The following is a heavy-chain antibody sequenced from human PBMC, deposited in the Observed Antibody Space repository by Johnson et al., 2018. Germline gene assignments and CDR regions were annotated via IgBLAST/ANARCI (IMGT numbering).Heavy chain of an antibody. CDR3: ARGVRIVVVPAANYYMDV. CDR2: MNPNSGNT. J-gene: IGHJ6*03. Sequence: QVQLVQSGAEVKKPGASVKVSCKASGYTFTSYDINWVRQATGQGLEWMGWMNPNSGNTGYAQKFQGRVTMTRNTSISTAYMELSSLRSEDTAVYYCARGVRIVVVPAANYYMDVWGKGTTVTVSS. CDR1: GYTFTSYD. V-gene: IGHV1-8*01. D-gene: IGHD2-2*01.